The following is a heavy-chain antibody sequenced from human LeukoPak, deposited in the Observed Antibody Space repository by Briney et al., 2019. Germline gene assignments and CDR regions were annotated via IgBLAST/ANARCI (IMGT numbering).Heavy chain of an antibody. Sequence: GGSLRLSCAASGFTFSSYAMHWVRQAPGKGLEWVAVISYDGSNKYYADSVKGRFTISRDNSKNTLSLQMNSLRAEDTATYYCAKGSYDSHWSVYDCWGQGILVTVSS. V-gene: IGHV3-30-3*01. J-gene: IGHJ4*02. CDR2: ISYDGSNK. CDR1: GFTFSSYA. CDR3: AKGSYDSHWSVYDC. D-gene: IGHD3-9*01.